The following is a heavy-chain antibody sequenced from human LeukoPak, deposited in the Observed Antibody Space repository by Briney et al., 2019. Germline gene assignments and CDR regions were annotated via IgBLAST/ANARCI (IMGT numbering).Heavy chain of an antibody. D-gene: IGHD2-2*01. CDR1: GFNLRNYW. CDR3: ARAGGRVVPAAVRFDP. CDR2: IKQDGSEK. J-gene: IGHJ5*02. Sequence: PGGSLRLSCAASGFNLRNYWMSWVRQAPGKGLEWVANIKQDGSEKYYVDSVKGLFIISRDNAKNSLYLQMNSLRAEDTAVYFCARAGGRVVPAAVRFDPWGQGTLVTVSS. V-gene: IGHV3-7*01.